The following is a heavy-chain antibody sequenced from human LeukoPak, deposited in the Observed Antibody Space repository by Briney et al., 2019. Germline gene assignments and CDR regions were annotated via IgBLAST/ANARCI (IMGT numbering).Heavy chain of an antibody. CDR1: GFTFSNFD. J-gene: IGHJ4*02. CDR3: ASSPAYSSSWEAIDN. Sequence: QPGGSLRLSCAASGFTFSNFDMHWVRHAAGKGLEWVSATGTSGDTYYSASVRGRFTISREDARNSLFLQMSGLSAGDTAVYYCASSPAYSSSWEAIDNWGQGTLVTVSS. CDR2: TGTSGDT. D-gene: IGHD6-13*01. V-gene: IGHV3-13*01.